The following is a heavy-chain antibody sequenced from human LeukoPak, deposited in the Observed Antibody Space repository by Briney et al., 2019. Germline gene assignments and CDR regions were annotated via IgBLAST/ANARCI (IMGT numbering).Heavy chain of an antibody. CDR3: ARDSVAGTFDY. J-gene: IGHJ4*02. Sequence: PGGSLRLSCAASGFTVSSNYMSWVRQAPGKGLEWVSVIYSGDNTYYADSVKGRFTISRDNSKNTPYLRMNSLRAEDTAVYYCARDSVAGTFDYWGQGTLVTVSS. CDR2: IYSGDNT. D-gene: IGHD6-19*01. CDR1: GFTVSSNY. V-gene: IGHV3-53*01.